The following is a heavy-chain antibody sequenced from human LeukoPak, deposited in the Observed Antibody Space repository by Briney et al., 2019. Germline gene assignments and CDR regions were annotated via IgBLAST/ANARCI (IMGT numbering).Heavy chain of an antibody. V-gene: IGHV1-2*02. J-gene: IGHJ4*02. CDR3: SRDRFEVEMAIIYHFFFDY. D-gene: IGHD5-24*01. Sequence: ASVKVSCKASGYTFTGYYMHWVRQAPGQGLEWMGWINPNSGGTNYAQKFQGRVTMTRDTSISTAYSELSRLRSDATAAYYGSRDRFEVEMAIIYHFFFDYWGQGTLVTVSS. CDR1: GYTFTGYY. CDR2: INPNSGGT.